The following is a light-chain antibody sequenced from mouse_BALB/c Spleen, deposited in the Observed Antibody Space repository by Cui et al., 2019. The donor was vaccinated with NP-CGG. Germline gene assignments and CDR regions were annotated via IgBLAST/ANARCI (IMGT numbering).Light chain of an antibody. J-gene: IGLJ1*01. Sequence: QAVVTQASALPTSPGETLTLTCRSSTGAVTTSNYANWVQEKPDHLFTGLIGGTNNRAPGVPARFSGSLIGDKAALTITGAQTEDEAIYFCALWYSNHWVFGGGTKLTAL. V-gene: IGLV1*01. CDR2: GTN. CDR3: ALWYSNHWV. CDR1: TGAVTTSNY.